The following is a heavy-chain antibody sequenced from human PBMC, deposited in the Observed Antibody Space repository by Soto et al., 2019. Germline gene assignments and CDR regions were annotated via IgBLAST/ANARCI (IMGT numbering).Heavy chain of an antibody. J-gene: IGHJ3*01. CDR2: ISSSSTTI. Sequence: GGSLRLSCAASGFTFSSYSMNWVRQAPGKGLEWVSYISSSSTTIYYADSVKGRFTISRDNAKDSLYLQMDGLRAEDTAVYYCAGAFEFWGQGTLVTVSS. V-gene: IGHV3-48*01. CDR1: GFTFSSYS. CDR3: AGAFEF.